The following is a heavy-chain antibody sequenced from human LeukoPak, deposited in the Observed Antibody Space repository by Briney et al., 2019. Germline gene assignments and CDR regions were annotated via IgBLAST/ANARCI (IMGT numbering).Heavy chain of an antibody. V-gene: IGHV3-30*18. J-gene: IGHJ4*02. CDR2: ISYDGSNK. Sequence: PGRSLRLSCVASGFTFSTYGMHWVRQAPGKGLEWVAVISYDGSNKYHVDSVKGRFTISRDNSKNTLDLQMNSLRAEDTAVYYCAKDSGYYRLFDYWGQGTLVTVSS. CDR3: AKDSGYYRLFDY. D-gene: IGHD3-22*01. CDR1: GFTFSTYG.